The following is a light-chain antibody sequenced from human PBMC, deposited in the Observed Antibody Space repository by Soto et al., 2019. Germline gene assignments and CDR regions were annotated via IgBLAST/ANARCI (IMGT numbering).Light chain of an antibody. Sequence: EIVLTQSPGTLSLSPGDRATLSCRASQRVSSNYLAWYQQRPGQAPRLLIYGASTRATGIPARLSGSGSGTEFTLTISSLQSEDFAVYYCQQYNNWPLYTFGQGTKVDIK. V-gene: IGKV3D-15*01. CDR1: QRVSSN. J-gene: IGKJ2*01. CDR3: QQYNNWPLYT. CDR2: GAS.